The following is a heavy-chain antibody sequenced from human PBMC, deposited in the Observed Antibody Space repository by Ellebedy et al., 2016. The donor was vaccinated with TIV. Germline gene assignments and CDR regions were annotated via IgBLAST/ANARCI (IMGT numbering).Heavy chain of an antibody. CDR2: ISAYNGDT. Sequence: AASVKVSCKASGYSFINFGFSWVRQAPGQGLEWVGYISAYNGDTTYAQKLQGRVTTNTDASTTTAYMEWKNLSSDDTAVYYCAREVEQWPVPIDYWGQGTLVTVSS. J-gene: IGHJ4*02. CDR1: GYSFINFG. V-gene: IGHV1-18*01. D-gene: IGHD6-19*01. CDR3: AREVEQWPVPIDY.